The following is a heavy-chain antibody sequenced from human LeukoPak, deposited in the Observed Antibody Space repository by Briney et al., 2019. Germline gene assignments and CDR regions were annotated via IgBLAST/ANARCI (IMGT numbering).Heavy chain of an antibody. Sequence: PGGSLRLSCAASGFTFSSYWMHWVRRVPGKGLVWVSRINTDESGTTYADSVKGRFTISRDNAKNTLYLQMNSLRAEDTAVYYCARGTTGYNYGYLDYWGQGTLVTVSS. J-gene: IGHJ4*02. CDR3: ARGTTGYNYGYLDY. CDR1: GFTFSSYW. V-gene: IGHV3-74*01. D-gene: IGHD5-24*01. CDR2: INTDESGT.